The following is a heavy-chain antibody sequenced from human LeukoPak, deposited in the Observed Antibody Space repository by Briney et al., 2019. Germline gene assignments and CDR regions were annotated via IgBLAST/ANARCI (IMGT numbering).Heavy chain of an antibody. Sequence: PGGSLRLSCAASGFTFSTYAMSWVRQTPGKGLEWVANIKHDGSEQIYVDSVKGRFTISRDNAKDSVYLQMNSLRAEDTAVYYCTRGLGEHGGVSDRWGQGTLVIVS. D-gene: IGHD3-16*01. CDR3: TRGLGEHGGVSDR. J-gene: IGHJ5*02. CDR2: IKHDGSEQ. V-gene: IGHV3-7*01. CDR1: GFTFSTYA.